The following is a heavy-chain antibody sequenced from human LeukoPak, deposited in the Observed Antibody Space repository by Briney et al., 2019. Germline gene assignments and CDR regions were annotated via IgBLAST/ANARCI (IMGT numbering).Heavy chain of an antibody. Sequence: SETLSLTCTVYGGSISSSSYYWGWIRQPPGKGLEWIGSIYYSGSTYYNPSLKSRVTISVDTSKNQFSLKLSSVTAADTAVYYCARRRVYGDLGFDYWGQGTLVTVSS. J-gene: IGHJ4*02. CDR1: GGSISSSSYY. CDR2: IYYSGST. D-gene: IGHD4-17*01. V-gene: IGHV4-39*01. CDR3: ARRRVYGDLGFDY.